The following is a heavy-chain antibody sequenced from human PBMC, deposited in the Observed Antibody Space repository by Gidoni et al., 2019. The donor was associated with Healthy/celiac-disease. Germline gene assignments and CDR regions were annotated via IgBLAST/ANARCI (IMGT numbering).Heavy chain of an antibody. V-gene: IGHV3-15*02. CDR3: ATVFHELWSGKDDYYYGMDF. CDR1: GYTFRVPW. J-gene: IGHJ6*02. Sequence: EVPLVESGGASVKPGCSLCCSSVTSGYTFRVPWVSCVRQAPGKGLGVVGSSKSKTDGGATDYAENVKGRFTITRDESKNTPYLQMNRLKTEDTAVYYCATVFHELWSGKDDYYYGMDFWGQGTPVTVSS. D-gene: IGHD3-3*01. CDR2: SKSKTDGGAT.